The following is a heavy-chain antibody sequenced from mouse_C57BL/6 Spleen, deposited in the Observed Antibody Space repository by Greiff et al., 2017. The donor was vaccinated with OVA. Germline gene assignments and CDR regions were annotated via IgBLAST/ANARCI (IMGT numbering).Heavy chain of an antibody. CDR1: GYTFTTYP. Sequence: QVQLQQSGAELVKPGASVKMSCKASGYTFTTYPIEWLKQNHGKSLEWIGNFHPYNDDTKYNEKFKGKATLTVEKSSSTVYLELSRLTSDDSAVYYCAITTAPSWDAMDYWGQGTSVTVSS. D-gene: IGHD1-1*01. CDR3: AITTAPSWDAMDY. J-gene: IGHJ4*01. V-gene: IGHV1-47*01. CDR2: FHPYNDDT.